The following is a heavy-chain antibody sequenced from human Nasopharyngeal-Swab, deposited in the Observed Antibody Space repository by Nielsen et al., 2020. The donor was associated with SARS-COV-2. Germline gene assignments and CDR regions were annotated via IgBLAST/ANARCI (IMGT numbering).Heavy chain of an antibody. CDR1: GFTFSSYG. CDR3: AKDGAYDTMIVVVIKGPAFDI. D-gene: IGHD3-22*01. J-gene: IGHJ3*02. CDR2: IRYDGSNK. Sequence: GGSLRLSCAASGFTFSSYGMHWVRQAPGKGLEWVAFIRYDGSNKYYADSVKGRFTISRDNSKNTLYLQMNSLRVEDTAVYYCAKDGAYDTMIVVVIKGPAFDIWGQGTMVTVSS. V-gene: IGHV3-30*02.